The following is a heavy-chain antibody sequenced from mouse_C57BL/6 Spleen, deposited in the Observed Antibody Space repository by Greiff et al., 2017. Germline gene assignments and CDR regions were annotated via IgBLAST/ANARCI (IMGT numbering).Heavy chain of an antibody. D-gene: IGHD2-12*01. J-gene: IGHJ3*01. Sequence: VQLQQSGGGLVKPGGSLKLSCAASGFTFSDYGMHWVRQAPEKGLEWVAYISSGSSTIYYADTVKGRFTISRDNAKNSLFLQMSSLRSEDTGMYYCARPVYSPIWFAYWGQLTLVTVAA. V-gene: IGHV5-17*01. CDR2: ISSGSSTI. CDR3: ARPVYSPIWFAY. CDR1: GFTFSDYG.